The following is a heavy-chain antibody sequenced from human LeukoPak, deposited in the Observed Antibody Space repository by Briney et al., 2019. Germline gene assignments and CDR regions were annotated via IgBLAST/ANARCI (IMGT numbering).Heavy chain of an antibody. CDR2: IGTAGDT. D-gene: IGHD3-10*02. CDR1: GFTFSSYD. V-gene: IGHV3-13*01. Sequence: GGSLRLSCAASGFTFSSYDMHWVRQATGKGLEWVSAIGTAGDTYYPGSVKGRFTISRKNAKNSLYLQMNSLRAGDTAVYYCAELGITMIGGVWGKGTTVTISS. CDR3: AELGITMIGGV. J-gene: IGHJ6*04.